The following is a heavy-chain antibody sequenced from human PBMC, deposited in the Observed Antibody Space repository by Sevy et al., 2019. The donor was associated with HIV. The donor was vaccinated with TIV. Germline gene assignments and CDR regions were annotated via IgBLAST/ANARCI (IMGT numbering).Heavy chain of an antibody. CDR1: GGTFSSYA. CDR3: ARVSQQWLGGYYFDY. Sequence: ASVKVSCKASGGTFSSYAISWVRQAPGQGLEWMGGIIPIFGTAKYAQKFQGRVTITADESTSTAYMELSSLRSEDTAVYYCARVSQQWLGGYYFDYWGQGTLVTVSS. J-gene: IGHJ4*02. D-gene: IGHD6-19*01. V-gene: IGHV1-69*13. CDR2: IIPIFGTA.